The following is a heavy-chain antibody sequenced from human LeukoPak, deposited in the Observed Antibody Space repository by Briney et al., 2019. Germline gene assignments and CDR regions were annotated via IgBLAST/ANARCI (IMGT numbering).Heavy chain of an antibody. CDR2: IIPILGIA. CDR1: GYTFTSYG. D-gene: IGHD4-17*01. V-gene: IGHV1-69*04. CDR3: ARGPPYGDYGNGDL. J-gene: IGHJ2*01. Sequence: SVKVSCKASGYTFTSYGISWVRQAPGQGLEWMGRIIPILGIANYAQKFQGRVTIAADKSTSTAYMELSSLRSEDTAVYYCARGPPYGDYGNGDLWGRGTLVTVSS.